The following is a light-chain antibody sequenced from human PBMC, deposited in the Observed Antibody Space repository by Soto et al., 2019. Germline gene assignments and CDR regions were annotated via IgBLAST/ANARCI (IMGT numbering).Light chain of an antibody. CDR3: QKYNSAPYA. CDR2: GAF. V-gene: IGKV1-27*01. Sequence: DIQMTQSPSSLSASVGDRVTITCRASQGISNYLAWYQQRPGQVPKLLIYGAFTLQSGVPSRFSGSGSGTDFTHTISSLQPEDVATYYCQKYNSAPYAFGQGTKLEIK. CDR1: QGISNY. J-gene: IGKJ2*01.